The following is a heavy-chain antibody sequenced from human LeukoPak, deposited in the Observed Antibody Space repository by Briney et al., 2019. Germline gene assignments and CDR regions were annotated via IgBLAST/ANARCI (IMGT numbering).Heavy chain of an antibody. CDR1: GYTFTNYA. V-gene: IGHV1-3*01. D-gene: IGHD3-3*01. CDR3: ARSFFYDFWSGYYLTDY. CDR2: INAGNGNT. J-gene: IGHJ4*02. Sequence: ASVKVSCKASGYTFTNYAMHWVRQAPGQRLEWMGWINAGNGNTKYSQKFQGRVTITRDTSASTAYMELSSLRSEDTAVYYCARSFFYDFWSGYYLTDYWGQGTLVTVSS.